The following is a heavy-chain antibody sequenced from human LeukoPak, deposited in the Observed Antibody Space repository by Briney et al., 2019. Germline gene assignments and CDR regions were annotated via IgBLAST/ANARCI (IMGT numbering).Heavy chain of an antibody. CDR1: GITLSNYG. V-gene: IGHV3-23*01. CDR3: ARDSLAAAGPAFDI. CDR2: ISGSGGST. J-gene: IGHJ3*02. D-gene: IGHD6-13*01. Sequence: GGSLRLSCAVSGITLSNYGMSWVRQAPGKGLEWVAGISGSGGSTNYADSVKGRLTISRDNSKNTLYLQMNSLRAEDTAVYYCARDSLAAAGPAFDIWGQGTMVTVSS.